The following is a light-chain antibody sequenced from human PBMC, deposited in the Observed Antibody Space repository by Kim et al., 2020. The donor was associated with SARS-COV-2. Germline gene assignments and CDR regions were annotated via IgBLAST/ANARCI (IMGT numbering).Light chain of an antibody. CDR1: SSDVGGYNY. V-gene: IGLV2-11*01. CDR2: DVS. CDR3: CSYAGSYTWV. J-gene: IGLJ3*02. Sequence: GQSFPISCPGTSSDVGGYNYVPWYQQPPGKAPKLMIYDVSKRPSGVPDRFSGSKSGNTASLTISGLQAEDEADYYCCSYAGSYTWVFGGGTQLTVL.